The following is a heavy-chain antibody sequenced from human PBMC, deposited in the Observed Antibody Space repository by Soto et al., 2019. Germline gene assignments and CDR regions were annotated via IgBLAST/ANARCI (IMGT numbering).Heavy chain of an antibody. CDR2: MNPNSGNT. V-gene: IGHV1-8*01. CDR3: ARRRAVLRYFDWLLKGNWFDP. J-gene: IGHJ5*02. D-gene: IGHD3-9*01. Sequence: ASVKVSCKASGYTFSSYDINWVRQATGQGLEWMGWMNPNSGNTGYAQKFQGRVTMTRNTSISTAYMELSSLRSEDTAVYYCARRRAVLRYFDWLLKGNWFDPWGQGTLVTVLL. CDR1: GYTFSSYD.